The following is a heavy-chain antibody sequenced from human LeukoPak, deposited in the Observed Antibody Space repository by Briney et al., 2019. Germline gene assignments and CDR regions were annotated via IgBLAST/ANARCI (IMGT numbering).Heavy chain of an antibody. J-gene: IGHJ4*02. CDR3: AKAYSSGWYGIDY. CDR1: GFTFSSYA. CDR2: ISGSGGST. V-gene: IGHV3-23*01. Sequence: GGSLRLSCAASGFTFSSYAMSWVRQAPGKGLEWVSAISGSGGSTYYADSVKGRFTISRDNTKNTLYLQMNSLRAEDTAVYYCAKAYSSGWYGIDYWGQGTLITVSS. D-gene: IGHD6-19*01.